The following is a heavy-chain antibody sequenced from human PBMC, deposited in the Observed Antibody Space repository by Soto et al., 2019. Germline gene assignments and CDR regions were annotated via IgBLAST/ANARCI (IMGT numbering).Heavy chain of an antibody. CDR3: ARDLLPMVYYYYYGMDV. D-gene: IGHD3-10*01. CDR1: GFTFSSYA. J-gene: IGHJ6*02. V-gene: IGHV3-30-3*01. CDR2: ISYDGSNK. Sequence: QLQLVESGGGVVQPGRSLRLSCAASGFTFSSYAMHWVRQAPGKGLEWVAVISYDGSNKYYADSVKGRFTISRDNSKNTLYLQMNSLRAEDTAVYYCARDLLPMVYYYYYGMDVWGQGTTVTVSS.